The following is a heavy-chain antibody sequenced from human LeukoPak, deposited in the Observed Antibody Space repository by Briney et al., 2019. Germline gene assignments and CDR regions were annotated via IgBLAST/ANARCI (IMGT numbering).Heavy chain of an antibody. V-gene: IGHV1-2*06. D-gene: IGHD3-22*01. CDR2: INPNSGGT. CDR3: ASLINYYDSSGYYYHY. CDR1: GYTFTGYY. J-gene: IGHJ4*01. Sequence: EASVKVSCKASGYTFTGYYMHWVRQAPGQGLEWMGRINPNSGGTNYAQKFQGRVTMTRDTSISTAHMELSRLRSDDTAVYYCASLINYYDSSGYYYHYWGQEPWSPSPQ.